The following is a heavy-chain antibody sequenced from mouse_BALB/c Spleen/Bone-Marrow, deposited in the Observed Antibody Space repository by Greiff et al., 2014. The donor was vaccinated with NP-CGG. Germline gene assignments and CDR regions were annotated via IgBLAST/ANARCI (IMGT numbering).Heavy chain of an antibody. CDR3: ARDDYDDYYAMDY. D-gene: IGHD2-4*01. CDR2: IDPANGNT. Sequence: VQLKESGAEILKPGGSVTLSCPTSGFNIKDTYMHWGKQRAEQGLEGIGRIDPANGNTKYDPKFQDKATITTDTSSNTAYLQLSSLTSEDTAVYYCARDDYDDYYAMDYWGQGTSVTVSS. J-gene: IGHJ4*01. V-gene: IGHV14-3*02. CDR1: GFNIKDTY.